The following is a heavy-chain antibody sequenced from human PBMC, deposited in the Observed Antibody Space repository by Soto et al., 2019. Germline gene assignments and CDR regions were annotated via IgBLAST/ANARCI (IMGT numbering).Heavy chain of an antibody. Sequence: GGSLRLSCAASGFTFSNYGMHWVRQAPGKGLEWVAVIWYDGSNKYYADSVKGRFTISRDNSKNTVYLQMNSLRVEDTAVYYCARLGSAWSLDYWGQGSLVPVSS. CDR2: IWYDGSNK. V-gene: IGHV3-33*01. CDR3: ARLGSAWSLDY. D-gene: IGHD6-19*01. J-gene: IGHJ4*02. CDR1: GFTFSNYG.